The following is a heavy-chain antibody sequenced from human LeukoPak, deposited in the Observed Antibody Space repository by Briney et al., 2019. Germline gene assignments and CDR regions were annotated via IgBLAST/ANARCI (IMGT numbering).Heavy chain of an antibody. D-gene: IGHD2-21*01. CDR1: GFVVSSNY. Sequence: GGSLRLSCAASGFVVSSNYMSWVRQAPGKGLEWVSVIYTDGTTYYADSVKGRFTISRDNSKNTLYLQMNSLRAEDTALYHCARGHMYYMDVWGKGTTVTVSS. CDR3: ARGHMYYMDV. CDR2: IYTDGTT. V-gene: IGHV3-53*01. J-gene: IGHJ6*03.